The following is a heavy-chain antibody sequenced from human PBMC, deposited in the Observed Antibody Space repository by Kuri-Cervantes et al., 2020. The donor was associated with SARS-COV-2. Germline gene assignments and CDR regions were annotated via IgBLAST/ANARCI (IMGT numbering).Heavy chain of an antibody. CDR1: GFTFSSYA. V-gene: IGHV3-30*04. CDR3: ARDFDSITIFGVVTNYYYYYGMDV. Sequence: GGSLRLSCAASGFTFSSYAVHWVRQAPGKGLEWVAVISYDGSNKYYADSVKGRFTISRDNSKNTLYLQMNSLRAEDTAVYYCARDFDSITIFGVVTNYYYYYGMDVWGQGTTVTVSS. CDR2: ISYDGSNK. D-gene: IGHD3-3*01. J-gene: IGHJ6*02.